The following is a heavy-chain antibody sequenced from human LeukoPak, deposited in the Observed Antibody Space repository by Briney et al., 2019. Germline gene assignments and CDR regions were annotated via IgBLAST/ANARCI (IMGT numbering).Heavy chain of an antibody. D-gene: IGHD5-12*01. CDR1: GDSVSSNGAA. CDR2: TYYRSKWYD. Sequence: QALTLTCAISGDSVSSNGAAWNWIRQSPSRGLEWLGRTYYRSKWYDAYAESVKSRITIKPDTSRNQFYLQLDSVTPEDTAVYYCAREHSAYVDPWGQATLVTVSS. V-gene: IGHV6-1*01. J-gene: IGHJ5*02. CDR3: AREHSAYVDP.